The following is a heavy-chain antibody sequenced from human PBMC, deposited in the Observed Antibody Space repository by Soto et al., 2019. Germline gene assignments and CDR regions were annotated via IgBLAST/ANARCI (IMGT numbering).Heavy chain of an antibody. CDR3: ARGDYDFLSGYYNYYGMDV. CDR2: ISSSSSYI. J-gene: IGHJ6*02. D-gene: IGHD3-3*01. CDR1: GFTFSSYS. V-gene: IGHV3-21*01. Sequence: GGSLRLSCAASGFTFSSYSMNWVRQAPGKGLEWVSSISSSSSYIYYADSVKGRFTISRDNAKNSLYLQMNSLRAEDTAVYYCARGDYDFLSGYYNYYGMDVWGQGTTVTVSS.